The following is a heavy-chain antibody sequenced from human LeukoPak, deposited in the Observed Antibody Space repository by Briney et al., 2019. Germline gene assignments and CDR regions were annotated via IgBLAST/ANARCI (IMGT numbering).Heavy chain of an antibody. V-gene: IGHV3-23*01. D-gene: IGHD3-3*01. Sequence: GGSLRLSCAASGFTFSSYAMSWVRQAPGKGLEWVSAISGSGGSTYYADSVKGRFTISGDNSKNTLYLQMNSLRAEDTAVYYCAKSHSLRFLEWLPSNDYWGQGTLVTVSS. J-gene: IGHJ4*02. CDR3: AKSHSLRFLEWLPSNDY. CDR2: ISGSGGST. CDR1: GFTFSSYA.